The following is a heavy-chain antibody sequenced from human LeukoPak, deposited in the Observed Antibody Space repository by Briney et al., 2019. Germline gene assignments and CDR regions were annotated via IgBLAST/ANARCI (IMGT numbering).Heavy chain of an antibody. D-gene: IGHD6-19*01. V-gene: IGHV1-2*02. Sequence: ASVKVSCKASGYTFTGYYMHWVRQAPGQGLEWMGWISPNSGGTNYAQKFQGRVTMTRDTSISTAYMELSRLRSDDTAVYYCARDKSGWDRSMDYWGQGTLVTVSS. CDR2: ISPNSGGT. CDR3: ARDKSGWDRSMDY. J-gene: IGHJ4*02. CDR1: GYTFTGYY.